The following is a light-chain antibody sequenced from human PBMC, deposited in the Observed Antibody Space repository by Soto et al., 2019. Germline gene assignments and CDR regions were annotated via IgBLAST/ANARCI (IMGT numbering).Light chain of an antibody. CDR3: QSYDSSLSGYV. V-gene: IGLV1-40*01. Sequence: QSVLTQPPSVSGAPGQRVTISCTGSSSNIGAGYDVHWYQRLPGTAPKLLIYGNTHRPSGVPDRFSVSKSGTSASLAITELQAEDEADYYCQSYDSSLSGYVFGAGTKLTVL. CDR2: GNT. J-gene: IGLJ1*01. CDR1: SSNIGAGYD.